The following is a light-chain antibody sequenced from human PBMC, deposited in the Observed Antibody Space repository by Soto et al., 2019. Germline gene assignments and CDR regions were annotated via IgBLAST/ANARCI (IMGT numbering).Light chain of an antibody. J-gene: IGKJ4*01. CDR2: DAS. V-gene: IGKV3-15*01. Sequence: EIVMTQSPATLSVSPGERATLSCRASQSVSSRLAWYQQKRGQAPRLLIYDASTRATGIQARFSGSGSGTEFTLTIRSLQPEDFATYYCKQLNSYPLTFGGGTKVDIK. CDR3: KQLNSYPLT. CDR1: QSVSSR.